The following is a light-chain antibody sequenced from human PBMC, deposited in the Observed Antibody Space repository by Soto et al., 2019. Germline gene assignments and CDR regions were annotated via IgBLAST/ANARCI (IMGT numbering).Light chain of an antibody. Sequence: QSALTQPASVSGSPGQSITISCNGTSSDVGGYNYVSWYQQHPGKAPKLMIYEVSNRPSGVSNRFSGSKSGNTASLTISGLQAEDEADYYCSSYTRSSPLVCGAGTKLTVL. V-gene: IGLV2-14*01. CDR3: SSYTRSSPLV. CDR1: SSDVGGYNY. CDR2: EVS. J-gene: IGLJ1*01.